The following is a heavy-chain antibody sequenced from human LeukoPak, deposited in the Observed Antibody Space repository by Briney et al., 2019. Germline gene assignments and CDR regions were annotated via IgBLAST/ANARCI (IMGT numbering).Heavy chain of an antibody. Sequence: SETLSLTCTVSGGSISSYYWSWIRQPPGKGLEWIGYIYYSGSTNYNPSLKSRVTISVDTSKNQFSLKLSSVTAADTAVYYCARDSYYGSGSYSQDYYYYYMDVWGKGTTVTVSS. V-gene: IGHV4-59*12. CDR2: IYYSGST. CDR3: ARDSYYGSGSYSQDYYYYYMDV. CDR1: GGSISSYY. D-gene: IGHD3-10*01. J-gene: IGHJ6*03.